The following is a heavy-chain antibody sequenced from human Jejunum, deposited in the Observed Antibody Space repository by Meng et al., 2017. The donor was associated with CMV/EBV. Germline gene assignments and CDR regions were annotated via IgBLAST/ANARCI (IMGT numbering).Heavy chain of an antibody. CDR1: GYPFANYD. CDR3: ARRRNWFDS. V-gene: IGHV1-8*01. J-gene: IGHJ5*01. CDR2: VNPNSGKT. Sequence: KVSCKASGYPFANYDIYWVRQATGQGPEWMGWVNPNSGKTGYAQKFQGRLIMSRNSSIDTAYMELSSLRSDDTAVYYCARRRNWFDSWGQGTLVTVSS.